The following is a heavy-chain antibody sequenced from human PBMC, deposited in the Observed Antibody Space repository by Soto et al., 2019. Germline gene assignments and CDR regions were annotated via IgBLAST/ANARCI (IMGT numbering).Heavy chain of an antibody. CDR2: ISGSGGTT. CDR1: GFTFSSYA. Sequence: HPGGSLRLSSAASGFTFSSYAMSWVRQAPGKGLEWVSSISGSGGTTYYADSVKGRFTISRDNSKDTLYLQMDSLSAEDTAVYYCAKDRTTAGTTVRFDPWGQGALVTVS. V-gene: IGHV3-23*01. CDR3: AKDRTTAGTTVRFDP. D-gene: IGHD1-1*01. J-gene: IGHJ5*02.